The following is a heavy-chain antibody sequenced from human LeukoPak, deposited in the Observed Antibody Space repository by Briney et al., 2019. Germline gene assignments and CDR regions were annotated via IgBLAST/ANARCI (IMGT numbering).Heavy chain of an antibody. Sequence: ASVKVSCKASGYTFTSYGISWVRQAPGQGLEWMGWISAYNGNTNYAQKLQGRVTMTTDTSTSIAYMELRSLRSDDTAVYYCARASHPPYCSSTSCYLDYWGQGTLVTVSS. CDR1: GYTFTSYG. D-gene: IGHD2-2*01. CDR2: ISAYNGNT. V-gene: IGHV1-18*01. CDR3: ARASHPPYCSSTSCYLDY. J-gene: IGHJ4*02.